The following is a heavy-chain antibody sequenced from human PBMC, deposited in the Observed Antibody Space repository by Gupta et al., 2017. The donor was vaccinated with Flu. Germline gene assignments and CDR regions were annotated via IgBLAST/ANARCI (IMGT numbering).Heavy chain of an antibody. CDR3: ARGIPAAITWFDP. J-gene: IGHJ5*02. V-gene: IGHV4-4*02. Sequence: QVQLQESGPRLVKPSGTLSLTCTVSGGSISSSNWWSWVRQSPGKGLEWIGEIYDSGSTKYNPSLWSRVTMSVDKSQNQFSLKLRSVTAADTAIYYCARGIPAAITWFDPWGPGTLVTVSS. D-gene: IGHD2-2*02. CDR2: IYDSGST. CDR1: GGSISSSNW.